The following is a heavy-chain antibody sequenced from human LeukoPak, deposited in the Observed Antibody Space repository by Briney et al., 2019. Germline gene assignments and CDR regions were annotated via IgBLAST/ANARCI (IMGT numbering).Heavy chain of an antibody. CDR3: AKVQAQYNWNDNPLDY. D-gene: IGHD1-1*01. V-gene: IGHV3-30*18. CDR2: ISYDGNNK. Sequence: GRSLRLSCAASGFTFSSYGMHWVRQAPGKGLEWVAVISYDGNNKYNADSVKGRFTISRDNSKNTLYLQMNSLRAEDTAVYYCAKVQAQYNWNDNPLDYWGQGTLVTVSS. J-gene: IGHJ4*02. CDR1: GFTFSSYG.